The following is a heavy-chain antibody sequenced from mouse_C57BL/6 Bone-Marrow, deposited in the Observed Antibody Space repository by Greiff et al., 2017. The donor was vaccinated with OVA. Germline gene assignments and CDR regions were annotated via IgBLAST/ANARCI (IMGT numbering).Heavy chain of an antibody. J-gene: IGHJ3*01. V-gene: IGHV14-3*01. CDR3: ARGSGYWFAY. Sequence: VQLQQSVAELVRPGASVKLSCTASGFYIKNTYMHWVKQRPEQGLEWIGRIDPANGNTKYAPKFQGKATITADTSSNTAYLQLSSLTSEDTAIYYCARGSGYWFAYWGQGTLVTVSA. CDR1: GFYIKNTY. D-gene: IGHD3-2*02. CDR2: IDPANGNT.